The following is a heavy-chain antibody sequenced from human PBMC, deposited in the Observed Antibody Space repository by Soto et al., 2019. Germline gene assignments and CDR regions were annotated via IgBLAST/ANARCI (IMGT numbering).Heavy chain of an antibody. CDR2: ISAYNGNT. CDR1: GYTFTSYG. V-gene: IGHV1-18*01. CDR3: ASWLWFGEFTTYYYYGMDV. J-gene: IGHJ6*02. D-gene: IGHD3-10*01. Sequence: QVQLVQSGAEVKKPGASVKVSCKASGYTFTSYGISWVRQAPGQGLEWMGWISAYNGNTNYAQKLQGRVTMTTDTSTSTAYMELRSLRSDDTAVYYCASWLWFGEFTTYYYYGMDVWGQGTTVTVSS.